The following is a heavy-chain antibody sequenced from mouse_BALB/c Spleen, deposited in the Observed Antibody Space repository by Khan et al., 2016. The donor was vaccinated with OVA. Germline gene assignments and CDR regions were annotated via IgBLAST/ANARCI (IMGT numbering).Heavy chain of an antibody. J-gene: IGHJ3*01. V-gene: IGHV14-1*02. CDR1: GFNIKDYY. CDR3: ARSGYFAWFAY. Sequence: VQLKQSGAELVRPGALVKLSCKASGFNIKDYYLHWVKQRPEQGLEWMGWIDPENGETVYDPKFKDKASITADTSSNPAYLQFSSLTSEDTAVYYCARSGYFAWFAYWGQGTLVTVSA. CDR2: IDPENGET.